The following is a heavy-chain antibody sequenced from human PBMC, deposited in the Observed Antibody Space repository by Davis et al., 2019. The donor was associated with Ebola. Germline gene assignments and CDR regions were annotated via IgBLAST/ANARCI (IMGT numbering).Heavy chain of an antibody. V-gene: IGHV4-39*01. Sequence: SETLSLTCTVSGGSVSGTLYYWGWIRQPPGKGLEWIGSSYYSGSTYYNPSLKSRVTISVETSKNQFSLKLSSVTAADTTVYYCSGLAGDDCWGQGTLITVSS. J-gene: IGHJ4*02. D-gene: IGHD6-19*01. CDR2: SYYSGST. CDR3: SGLAGDDC. CDR1: GGSVSGTLYY.